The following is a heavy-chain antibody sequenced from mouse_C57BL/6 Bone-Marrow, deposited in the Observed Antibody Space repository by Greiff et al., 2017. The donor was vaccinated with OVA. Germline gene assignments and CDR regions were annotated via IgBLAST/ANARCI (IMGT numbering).Heavy chain of an antibody. V-gene: IGHV5-12*01. CDR1: GFTFSDYY. J-gene: IGHJ4*01. CDR3: ARYYYGSSYPYAMDY. D-gene: IGHD1-1*01. CDR2: ISNGGGST. Sequence: EVKLVESGGGLVQPGGSLKLSCAASGFTFSDYYMYWVRQTPEKRLEWVAYISNGGGSTYYPDTVKGRFTISRDNAKNTLYLQMSRLKSEDTAMYYCARYYYGSSYPYAMDYWGQGTSVTVSS.